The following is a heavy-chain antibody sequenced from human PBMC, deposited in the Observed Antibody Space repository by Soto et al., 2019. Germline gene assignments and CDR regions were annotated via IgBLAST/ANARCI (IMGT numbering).Heavy chain of an antibody. D-gene: IGHD2-2*01. J-gene: IGHJ6*02. CDR2: IYYSEST. CDR1: GGSISSSSYS. CDR3: GRQPGHCGSSTCFGYYSVEV. Sequence: QLQLQESGPRLVKPSETLSLTCSVSGGSISSSSYSWVWIRQPPGKGLEWIVTIYYSESTHYNPSLEGRVAISADTPKKQLSLRLSSVTAADTAVYYCGRQPGHCGSSTCFGYYSVEVWGQGTTVTVS. V-gene: IGHV4-39*01.